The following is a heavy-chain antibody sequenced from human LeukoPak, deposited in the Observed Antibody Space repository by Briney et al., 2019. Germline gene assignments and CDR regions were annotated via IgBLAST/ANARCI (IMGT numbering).Heavy chain of an antibody. CDR3: ARGATIFGVVPPFDY. D-gene: IGHD3-3*01. V-gene: IGHV1-8*03. J-gene: IGHJ4*02. CDR1: GYTFTSYD. Sequence: ASVKVSCKASGYTFTSYDINWVRQATGQGLEWMGWMNPNSGNTGYAQKFQGRVTITRNTSISTAYMELSSLRSEDTAVYYCARGATIFGVVPPFDYWGQGTLVTVSS. CDR2: MNPNSGNT.